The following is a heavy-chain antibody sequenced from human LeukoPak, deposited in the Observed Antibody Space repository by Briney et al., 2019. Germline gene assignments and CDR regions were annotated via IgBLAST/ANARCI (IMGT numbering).Heavy chain of an antibody. CDR1: GGSISSSSYY. Sequence: SETLSLTCTVSGGSISSSSYYWGWIRQPPGKGLEWIGSIYYSGSTYYNPSLKSRVTISVDTSKNQFSLKLSSVTAADTAVYYCARDVGIDIVPYGGAFDIWGQGTMVTVSS. J-gene: IGHJ3*02. V-gene: IGHV4-39*07. D-gene: IGHD5-12*01. CDR3: ARDVGIDIVPYGGAFDI. CDR2: IYYSGST.